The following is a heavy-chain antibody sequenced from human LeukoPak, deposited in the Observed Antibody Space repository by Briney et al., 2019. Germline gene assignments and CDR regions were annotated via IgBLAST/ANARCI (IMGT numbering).Heavy chain of an antibody. J-gene: IGHJ4*02. CDR3: ARVPAAAYWYFDY. CDR2: IKQDGSEK. D-gene: IGHD2-2*01. Sequence: GGSLRLSCAASGFTFSSYWMSWVRQAPGKGLEWVANIKQDGSEKYYVDSVKGRFTISRDNAKNSLYLQMNSLRAEDTAVYYCARVPAAAYWYFDYWGQGTLVTVSS. V-gene: IGHV3-7*01. CDR1: GFTFSSYW.